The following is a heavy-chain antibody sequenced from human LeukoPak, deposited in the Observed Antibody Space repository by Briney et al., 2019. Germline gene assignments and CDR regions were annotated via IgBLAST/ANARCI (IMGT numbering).Heavy chain of an antibody. Sequence: PSETLSLTCTVSGGSISSYYWSWIRQPPGKGLEWIGRIYTSGSTNYNPSLKSRVTISVDTSKNQFSLKLSSVTAADTAVYYCAREPRHGGNSRYFDYWGQGTLVTVSS. CDR2: IYTSGST. D-gene: IGHD4-23*01. CDR1: GGSISSYY. J-gene: IGHJ4*02. V-gene: IGHV4-4*08. CDR3: AREPRHGGNSRYFDY.